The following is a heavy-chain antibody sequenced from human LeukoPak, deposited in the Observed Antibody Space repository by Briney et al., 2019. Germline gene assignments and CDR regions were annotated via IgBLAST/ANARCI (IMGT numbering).Heavy chain of an antibody. Sequence: GGSLRLSCAASGFTFRSYGMHWVRQAPGKGLERVAFIRYDGSDKYYADSVEGRFTISRDNSKNTLYLQMNSLRAEDTAVYYCAKDRASSTRCLYYWGQGTLVTVSS. CDR2: IRYDGSDK. CDR3: AKDRASSTRCLYY. J-gene: IGHJ4*02. V-gene: IGHV3-30*02. D-gene: IGHD2-2*01. CDR1: GFTFRSYG.